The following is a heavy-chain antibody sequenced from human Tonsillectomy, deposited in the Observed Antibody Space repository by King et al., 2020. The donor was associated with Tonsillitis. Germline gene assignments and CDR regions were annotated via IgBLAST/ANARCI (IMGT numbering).Heavy chain of an antibody. Sequence: VQLVESGGGLVQPGRSLRLSCAASGFTFDDYAMHWVRQAPGKGLEWVSGISWNSGSIGYADSVKGRFTISRDNAKNSLYLQMNSLRAKDTALYYCAKEGWGYYYYGMDVWGQGTTVTVSS. CDR3: AKEGWGYYYYGMDV. CDR2: ISWNSGSI. J-gene: IGHJ6*02. CDR1: GFTFDDYA. D-gene: IGHD6-19*01. V-gene: IGHV3-9*01.